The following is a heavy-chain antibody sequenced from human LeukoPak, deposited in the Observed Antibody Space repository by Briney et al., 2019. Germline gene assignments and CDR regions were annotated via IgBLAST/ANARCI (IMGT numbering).Heavy chain of an antibody. Sequence: PSETLSLTCAVYGGSFSGYYWSWIRRPPGKGLEWIGEINHSGSTNYNPSLKSRVTISVDTSKDQFSLKLSSVTAADTAVYYCARVRVPRIYYYYYMDVWGKGTTVTVSS. D-gene: IGHD4/OR15-4a*01. V-gene: IGHV4-34*01. J-gene: IGHJ6*03. CDR2: INHSGST. CDR3: ARVRVPRIYYYYYMDV. CDR1: GGSFSGYY.